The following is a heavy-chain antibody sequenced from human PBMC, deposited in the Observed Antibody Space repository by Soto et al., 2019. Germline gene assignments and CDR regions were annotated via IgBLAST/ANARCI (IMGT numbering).Heavy chain of an antibody. CDR2: IIPIFGTA. CDR3: ARSHYDFWSGYFDY. Sequence: QVQLVQSGAEVKKPGSSVKVSCKASGGTFSSYAISWVRQAPGQGLEWMGGIIPIFGTANYAQKFQGRVTXXAXEXXSTAYMELSSLRSEDTAVYYCARSHYDFWSGYFDYWGQGTLVTVSS. V-gene: IGHV1-69*12. CDR1: GGTFSSYA. J-gene: IGHJ4*02. D-gene: IGHD3-3*01.